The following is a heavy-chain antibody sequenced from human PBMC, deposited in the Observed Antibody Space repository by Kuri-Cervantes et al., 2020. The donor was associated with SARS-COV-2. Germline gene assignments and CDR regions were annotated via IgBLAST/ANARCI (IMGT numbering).Heavy chain of an antibody. CDR2: ISSSSSTI. J-gene: IGHJ6*02. CDR3: ARGYCSSTSCPPYYYYGMDV. CDR1: GFTFSSYS. D-gene: IGHD2-2*01. Sequence: GGSLRLSRAASGFTFSSYSMNWVRQAPGKGLEWVSYISSSSSTIYYADSVKGRFTISRDNAKNSLYLQMNSLRDEDTAVYYCARGYCSSTSCPPYYYYGMDVWGQGTTVTVSS. V-gene: IGHV3-48*02.